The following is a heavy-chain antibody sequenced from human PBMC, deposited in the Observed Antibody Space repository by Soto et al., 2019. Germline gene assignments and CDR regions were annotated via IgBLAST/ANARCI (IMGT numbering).Heavy chain of an antibody. V-gene: IGHV3-74*03. CDR3: VRDITYGDYVY. J-gene: IGHJ4*02. CDR2: INADGGYR. D-gene: IGHD4-17*01. CDR1: GFTFSSHW. Sequence: GGSLRLSCAASGFTFSSHWMHWVRQAPGKGLVWVSRINADGGYRTYADSVKGRFTISRDNAGDTLYLQMDSLRAEDTAAYYCVRDITYGDYVYWGQGTLVTVSS.